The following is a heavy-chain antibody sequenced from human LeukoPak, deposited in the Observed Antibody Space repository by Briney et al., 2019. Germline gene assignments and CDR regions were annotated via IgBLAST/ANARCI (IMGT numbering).Heavy chain of an antibody. V-gene: IGHV3-30*03. Sequence: PGGSLRLSCAASGFTFSSYGMHWVRQAPGKGLEWVAVISYDGSNKYYADSVKGRFTISRDNSKNTLYLQMNSLRAEDTAVYYCARGGSPRGSRIAVAALEDYWGQGTLVTVSS. D-gene: IGHD6-19*01. J-gene: IGHJ4*02. CDR2: ISYDGSNK. CDR3: ARGGSPRGSRIAVAALEDY. CDR1: GFTFSSYG.